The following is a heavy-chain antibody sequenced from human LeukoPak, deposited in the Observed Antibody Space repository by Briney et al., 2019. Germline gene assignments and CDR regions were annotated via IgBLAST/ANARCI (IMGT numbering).Heavy chain of an antibody. CDR2: ISGSGGST. CDR1: GFTFSSYA. D-gene: IGHD5-24*01. V-gene: IGHV3-23*01. Sequence: PGGSLRLSCAASGFTFSSYAMSWVRQAPGKGLEWVSAISGSGGSTYYADSVKGRFTISRDNSKNTLYLQMNSLRAEDTAVYYCAKSGVYWGYNNPGDYWGQGTLVTVSS. J-gene: IGHJ4*02. CDR3: AKSGVYWGYNNPGDY.